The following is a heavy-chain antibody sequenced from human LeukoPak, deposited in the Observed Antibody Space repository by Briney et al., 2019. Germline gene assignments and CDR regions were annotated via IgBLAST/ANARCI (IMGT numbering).Heavy chain of an antibody. J-gene: IGHJ5*02. CDR3: ARVGQLPRWAFDP. CDR2: IYYTGST. V-gene: IGHV4-30-4*02. D-gene: IGHD6-6*01. CDR1: GGSISDGDYY. Sequence: SETLSLTCTVSGGSISDGDYYWSWVRQPPGKGLEWIGYIYYTGSTYSNPSLKSRVTISVDTSKNQFSLKLSSVTAADTAVYYCARVGQLPRWAFDPWGQGTLVTVSS.